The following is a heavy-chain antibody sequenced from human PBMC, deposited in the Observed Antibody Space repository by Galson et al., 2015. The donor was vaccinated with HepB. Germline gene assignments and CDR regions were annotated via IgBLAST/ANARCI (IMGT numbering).Heavy chain of an antibody. J-gene: IGHJ3*02. CDR1: GFTFGDYA. V-gene: IGHV3-49*03. CDR2: IRSKAYGGTT. D-gene: IGHD5-18*01. CDR3: TRGRWQWLVLGPDYWGQGTLVTVSSGSADTAVATEDAFDI. Sequence: SLRLSCAASGFTFGDYAMSWFRQAPGKGLEWVGFIRSKAYGGTTEYAASVKGRFTISRDDSKSIAYLQMNSLKTEDTAVYYCTRGRWQWLVLGPDYWGQGTLVTVSSGSADTAVATEDAFDIWGQGTMVIVSS.